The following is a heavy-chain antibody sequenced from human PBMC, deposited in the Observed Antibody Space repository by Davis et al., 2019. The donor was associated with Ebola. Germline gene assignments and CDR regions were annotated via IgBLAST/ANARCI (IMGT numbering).Heavy chain of an antibody. V-gene: IGHV3-23*01. CDR3: AQRGHTIGWFDY. J-gene: IGHJ4*02. CDR1: GFTFTTSA. D-gene: IGHD2-15*01. CDR2: ISGYGDET. Sequence: GESLKISCAASGFTFTTSAISWVRQAPARGLEWVSTISGYGDETFYADSVKGRFTISRDNSKNTVYLQMDSLRVEDTALYYCAQRGHTIGWFDYWGPGALVTISS.